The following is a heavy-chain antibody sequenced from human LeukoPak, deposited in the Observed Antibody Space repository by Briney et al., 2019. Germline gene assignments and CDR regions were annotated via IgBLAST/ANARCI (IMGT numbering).Heavy chain of an antibody. CDR3: ARGEYYYDGGY. D-gene: IGHD3-22*01. Sequence: PGGSLRLSCAASGFTFSSYWMSWVRQAPGKGLEWVANIKQDGSEKYYVDSVKGRFTISRDHAKNSLFLQMNSLRAEETAVYYCARGEYYYDGGYWGQGTLVTVSS. CDR1: GFTFSSYW. CDR2: IKQDGSEK. J-gene: IGHJ4*02. V-gene: IGHV3-7*04.